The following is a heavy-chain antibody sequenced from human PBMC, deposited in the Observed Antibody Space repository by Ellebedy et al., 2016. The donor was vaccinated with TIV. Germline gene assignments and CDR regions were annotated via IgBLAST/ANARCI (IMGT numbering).Heavy chain of an antibody. V-gene: IGHV1-3*01. Sequence: ASVKVSXKASGYTFTSYAMHWVRQAPGQRLEWMGWINAGNGNTKYSQKFQGRVTITRDTSASTAYMELSSLRSEDTAVYYCARCNIGYLDAFDIWGQGTMVTVSS. CDR1: GYTFTSYA. CDR3: ARCNIGYLDAFDI. J-gene: IGHJ3*02. CDR2: INAGNGNT. D-gene: IGHD5-12*01.